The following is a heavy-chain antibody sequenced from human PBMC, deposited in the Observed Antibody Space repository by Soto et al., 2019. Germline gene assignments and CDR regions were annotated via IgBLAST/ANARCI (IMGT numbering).Heavy chain of an antibody. J-gene: IGHJ4*02. CDR2: FIPIFGTA. CDR1: GGTFSRYA. V-gene: IGHV1-69*12. CDR3: ARVRVWASSIHVY. D-gene: IGHD7-27*01. Sequence: QVQLVQSGAEVKKPGSSVKVSCKASGGTFSRYAISWVRQALGQGLEWMGGFIPIFGTANYAQKFQGRVTITADESTSTAYMELSSLRSEDTAVYYCARVRVWASSIHVYWGQGTLVTVSS.